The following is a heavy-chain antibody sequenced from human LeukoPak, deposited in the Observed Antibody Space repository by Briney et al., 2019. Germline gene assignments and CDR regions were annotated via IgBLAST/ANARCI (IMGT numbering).Heavy chain of an antibody. Sequence: PSETLSLTCAVSGGSISSSNWWSWVRQPPGKGLEWIGEIYHSGSTNYNPSLKSRVTISVDKSKNQFSLKLSSVTAADTAVYYCARRKAVRPRDYYFDYWGQGILVTVSS. CDR2: IYHSGST. V-gene: IGHV4-4*02. CDR3: ARRKAVRPRDYYFDY. J-gene: IGHJ4*02. CDR1: GGSISSSNW. D-gene: IGHD6-6*01.